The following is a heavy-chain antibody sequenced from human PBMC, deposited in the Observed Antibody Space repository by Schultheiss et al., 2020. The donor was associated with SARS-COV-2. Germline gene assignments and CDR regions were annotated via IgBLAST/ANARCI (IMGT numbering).Heavy chain of an antibody. V-gene: IGHV3-66*01. CDR3: AKGSTYYDFWSGYAPTDWFDP. Sequence: GGSLRLSCAASGFTFSSYWMHWVRQAPGKGLEWVSVIYSGGSTYYADSVKGRFTISRDNSKNTLYLQMNSLRAEDTAVYYCAKGSTYYDFWSGYAPTDWFDPWGQGTLVTVSS. J-gene: IGHJ5*02. CDR1: GFTFSSYW. CDR2: IYSGGST. D-gene: IGHD3-3*01.